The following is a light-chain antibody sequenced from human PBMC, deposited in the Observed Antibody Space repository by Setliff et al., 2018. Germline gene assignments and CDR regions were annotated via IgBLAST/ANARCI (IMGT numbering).Light chain of an antibody. Sequence: DIQMTQSPSSLSASVGDRVTITCRASQSISSYLNWYQQKPGKAPKLLIYAASSLQSGVPSRFSGSGSGTDFTLTISSLQREDFATYYCQQSYSTPRTFGGGTKVDIK. CDR1: QSISSY. J-gene: IGKJ4*01. V-gene: IGKV1-39*01. CDR3: QQSYSTPRT. CDR2: AAS.